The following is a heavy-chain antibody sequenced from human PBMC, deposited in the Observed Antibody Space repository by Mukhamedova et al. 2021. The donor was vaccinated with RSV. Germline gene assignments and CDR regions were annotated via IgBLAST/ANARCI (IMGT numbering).Heavy chain of an antibody. CDR1: SSYG. V-gene: IGHV3-30*18. CDR2: ISYDGSNK. Sequence: SSYGMHWVRQAPGKGLEWVAVISYDGSNKYYADSVKGRFTISRDNSKNTLYLQMNSLRAEDTAVYYCAKEGGFGHPFDYWGQGT. J-gene: IGHJ4*02. CDR3: AKEGGFGHPFDY. D-gene: IGHD3-16*01.